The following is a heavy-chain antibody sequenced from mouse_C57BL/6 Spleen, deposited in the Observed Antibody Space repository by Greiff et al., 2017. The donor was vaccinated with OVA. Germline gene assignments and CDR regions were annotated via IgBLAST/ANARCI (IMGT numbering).Heavy chain of an antibody. V-gene: IGHV5-6*01. CDR3: ARHEVYYGSSYGYFDY. D-gene: IGHD1-1*01. J-gene: IGHJ2*01. Sequence: EVKLMESGGDLVKPGGSLKLSCAASGFTFSSYGMSWVRQTPDKRLEWVATISSGGSYTYYPDSVKGRFTISRDNAKNTLYLQMSSLKSEDTAMYYCARHEVYYGSSYGYFDYWGQGTTLTVSS. CDR2: ISSGGSYT. CDR1: GFTFSSYG.